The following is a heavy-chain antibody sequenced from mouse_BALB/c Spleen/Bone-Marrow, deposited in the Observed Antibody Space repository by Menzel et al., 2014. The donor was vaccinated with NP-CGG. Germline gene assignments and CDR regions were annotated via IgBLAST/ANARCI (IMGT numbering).Heavy chain of an antibody. CDR3: TIGGFDF. CDR1: GYTFTSYW. Sequence: VKLMESGADLVEPGASVKLSCKASGYTFTSYWMHWVELRPGQGFEWIGEINPSNGGTNYNEKFKRQATLTVDKSSSSAYLQLSSLTSEDSAVYYSTIGGFDFWGQGATLTVSS. V-gene: IGHV1S16*01. CDR2: INPSNGGT. J-gene: IGHJ2*01.